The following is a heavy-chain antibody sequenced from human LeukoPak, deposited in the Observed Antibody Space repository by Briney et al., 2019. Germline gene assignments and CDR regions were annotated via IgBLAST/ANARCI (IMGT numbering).Heavy chain of an antibody. V-gene: IGHV3-9*01. CDR3: AKFQGWFDP. Sequence: PGRSLRFSCAASGFTFDDYAMHWVRQAPGKGLEWVSGISWNSGSIGYADSVKGRFTISRDNAKNSLYLQMNSLRAEDTALYYCAKFQGWFDPWGQGTLVTVSS. CDR2: ISWNSGSI. J-gene: IGHJ5*02. CDR1: GFTFDDYA.